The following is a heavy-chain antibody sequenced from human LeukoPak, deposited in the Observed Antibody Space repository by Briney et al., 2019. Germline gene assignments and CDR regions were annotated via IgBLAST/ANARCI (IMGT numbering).Heavy chain of an antibody. CDR1: GYTLTGLS. J-gene: IGHJ4*02. CDR2: FDPEDGET. CDR3: ATPRRDQLLLGLDY. Sequence: GASVKVSCKVSGYTLTGLSMHWVRQAPGKGLEWMGGFDPEDGETIYAQKFQGRVTMTEDTSTDTAYMELSSLRSEDTAVYYCATPRRDQLLLGLDYWGQGTLVAVSS. D-gene: IGHD2-2*01. V-gene: IGHV1-24*01.